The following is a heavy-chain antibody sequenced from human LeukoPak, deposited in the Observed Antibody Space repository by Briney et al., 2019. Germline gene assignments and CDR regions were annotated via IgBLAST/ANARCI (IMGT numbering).Heavy chain of an antibody. J-gene: IGHJ4*02. CDR3: ARHRWELPAYFDY. CDR2: IYYSGST. V-gene: IGHV4-39*01. CDR1: GGSISSSSYY. Sequence: SETLSLTCTVSGGSISSSSYYWGWIRQPPGKGLEWIGSIYYSGSTYYNPSLKSRVTISVDTSKNQFSLKLSSATAADTAVYYCARHRWELPAYFDYWGLGTLVTVSS. D-gene: IGHD1-26*01.